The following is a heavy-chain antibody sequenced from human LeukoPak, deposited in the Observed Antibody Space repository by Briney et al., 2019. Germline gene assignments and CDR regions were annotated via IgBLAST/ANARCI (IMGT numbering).Heavy chain of an antibody. J-gene: IGHJ4*02. V-gene: IGHV3-33*01. Sequence: PGGSLRLSCAASGFTFSSYGMHWVRQAPGKGLEWVAVIWYDGSNKYYADSVKGRFTISRDNSKNTLYLQMNSPRAEDTAVYYCARVDVGSGSYYTLEHWGQGTLVTVSS. CDR2: IWYDGSNK. CDR1: GFTFSSYG. CDR3: ARVDVGSGSYYTLEH. D-gene: IGHD3-10*01.